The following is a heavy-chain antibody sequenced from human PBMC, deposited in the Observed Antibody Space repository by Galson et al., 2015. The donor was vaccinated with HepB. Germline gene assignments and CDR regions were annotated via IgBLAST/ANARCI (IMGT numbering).Heavy chain of an antibody. CDR2: ISSSSSYI. CDR1: GFTFSSYS. D-gene: IGHD5-24*01. CDR3: ARSFGVATINIDY. J-gene: IGHJ4*02. Sequence: SLRLSCAASGFTFSSYSMNWVRQAPGKGLEWVSSISSSSSYIYYADSVKGRFTISRDNAKNSLYLQMNSLRAEDTAVYYCARSFGVATINIDYWGQGTLVTVSS. V-gene: IGHV3-21*01.